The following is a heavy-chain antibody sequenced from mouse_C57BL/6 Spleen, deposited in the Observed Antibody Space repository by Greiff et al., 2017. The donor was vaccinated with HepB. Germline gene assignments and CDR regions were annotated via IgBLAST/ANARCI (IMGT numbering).Heavy chain of an antibody. V-gene: IGHV7-3*01. Sequence: EVQLVESGGGLVQPGGSLSLSCAASGFTFTDYYMSWVRQPPGKALEWLGFIRNKANGCTTEYSASVKGRFTISRDNSQSILYLQMNALRAEDSATYYCARYNSNYGYFDVWGTGTTVTVSS. CDR3: ARYNSNYGYFDV. D-gene: IGHD2-5*01. J-gene: IGHJ1*03. CDR2: IRNKANGCTT. CDR1: GFTFTDYY.